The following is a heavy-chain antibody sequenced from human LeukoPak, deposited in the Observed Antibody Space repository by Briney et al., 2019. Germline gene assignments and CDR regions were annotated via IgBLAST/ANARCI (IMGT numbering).Heavy chain of an antibody. CDR2: ISVYNGNT. V-gene: IGHV1-18*01. CDR3: ARGTRGDYVYHRGNFRRMVNYYNMDV. Sequence: GASVKVSCKASAYTLSNYDISWVRQAPGQGLEWMGWISVYNGNTNYVQKFQGRVTMTTDTSTNTAYMELRSLRSDDTAVYYCARGTRGDYVYHRGNFRRMVNYYNMDVWGKGTTVTVSS. J-gene: IGHJ6*03. D-gene: IGHD4-17*01. CDR1: AYTLSNYD.